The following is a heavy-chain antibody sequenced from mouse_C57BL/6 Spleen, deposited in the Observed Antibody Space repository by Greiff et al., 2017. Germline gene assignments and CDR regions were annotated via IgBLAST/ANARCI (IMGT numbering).Heavy chain of an antibody. D-gene: IGHD1-1*01. CDR1: GFSLTSYG. V-gene: IGHV2-2*01. J-gene: IGHJ1*03. CDR3: ARGLYGSREYFDV. Sequence: QVQLKQSGPGLVQPSQSLSITCTVSGFSLTSYGVHWVRQSPGKGLEWLGVIWSGGSTDYNAAFISRLSISKDNSKSQVFFKMNSLQADDTAIYYCARGLYGSREYFDVWGTGTTVTVSS. CDR2: IWSGGST.